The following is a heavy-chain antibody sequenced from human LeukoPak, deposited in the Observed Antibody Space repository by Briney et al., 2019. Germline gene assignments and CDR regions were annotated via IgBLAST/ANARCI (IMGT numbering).Heavy chain of an antibody. CDR3: AKGTSSSWYDY. J-gene: IGHJ4*02. V-gene: IGHV3-7*03. CDR2: IKQDGSEK. D-gene: IGHD6-13*01. CDR1: GLTLSNYW. Sequence: GGSLRLSCTASGLTLSNYWMIWVRQAPGKGLQWVAKIKQDGSEKYYVDSVKGRFTISRDNSKNTLYLQMNSLRAEDTAVYYCAKGTSSSWYDYWGQGTLVTVSS.